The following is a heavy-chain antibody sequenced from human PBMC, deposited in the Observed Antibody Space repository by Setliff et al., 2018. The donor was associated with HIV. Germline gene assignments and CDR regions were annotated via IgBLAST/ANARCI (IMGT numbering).Heavy chain of an antibody. CDR3: ARGMNWSGYYTSYYYYYMDV. CDR1: GGSFSGYY. J-gene: IGHJ6*03. CDR2: INHSGST. V-gene: IGHV4-34*01. Sequence: SETLSLTCAVYGGSFSGYYWSWIRQPPGKGLEWIGEINHSGSTNYNPSLKSRVTISVDTSKNQFSLKLSSVTAADTAVYYCARGMNWSGYYTSYYYYYMDVWGKGTTVTVSS. D-gene: IGHD3-3*01.